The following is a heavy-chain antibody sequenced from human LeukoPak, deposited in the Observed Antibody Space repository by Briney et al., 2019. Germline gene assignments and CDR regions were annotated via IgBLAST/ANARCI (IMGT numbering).Heavy chain of an antibody. CDR3: ASGYCNGGGCYHDY. Sequence: PGGSLRLSCAASGFTFSSYDMNWVRQAPGKGLEWVSSISSTSSHIYYADSGKGRFTISRDNAKNSLYLQMNSLRVEDTAVYYCASGYCNGGGCYHDYWDQGTLVTVSS. D-gene: IGHD2-15*01. CDR1: GFTFSSYD. CDR2: ISSTSSHI. V-gene: IGHV3-21*01. J-gene: IGHJ4*02.